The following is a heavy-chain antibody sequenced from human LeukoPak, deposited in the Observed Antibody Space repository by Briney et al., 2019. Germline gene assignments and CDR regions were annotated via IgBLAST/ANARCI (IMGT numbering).Heavy chain of an antibody. CDR3: ARVGDSSGYHHDAFDI. Sequence: ASVKVSCKASGGTFSSYTITWVRQAPGQGLEWMGGISPISGTTNYAQKFQGRVTMTRDTSTSTVYMELSSLRSEDTAVYYCARVGDSSGYHHDAFDIWGQGTMVTVSS. CDR1: GGTFSSYT. D-gene: IGHD3-22*01. J-gene: IGHJ3*02. V-gene: IGHV1-69*05. CDR2: ISPISGTT.